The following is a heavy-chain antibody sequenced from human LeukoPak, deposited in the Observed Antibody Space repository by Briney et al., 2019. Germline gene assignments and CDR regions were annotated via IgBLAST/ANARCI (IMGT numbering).Heavy chain of an antibody. D-gene: IGHD3-10*01. CDR1: GYTLTELS. CDR3: ATEVPRVLLWFGENPIGHAFDI. V-gene: IGHV1-24*01. CDR2: FDPEDGET. Sequence: ASVKVSCKVSGYTLTELSMHWVGQAPGKGLEWMGGFDPEDGETIYAQKFQGRVTMTEDTSTDTAYMELSSLRSEDTAVYYCATEVPRVLLWFGENPIGHAFDIWGQGTMVTVSS. J-gene: IGHJ3*02.